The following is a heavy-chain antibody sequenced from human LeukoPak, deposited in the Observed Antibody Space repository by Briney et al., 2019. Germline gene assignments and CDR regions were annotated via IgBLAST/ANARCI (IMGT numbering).Heavy chain of an antibody. Sequence: SETLSLTCAVYGGSFSGYYWSWIRQPPGKGLEWIGEINHSGSTNYNPSLKSRVTISVDTSKNQFSLKLSSVTAADTAVYYCARAQLCRNSPLRACNYYYGMDVWGQGTTVTVSS. CDR2: INHSGST. J-gene: IGHJ6*02. D-gene: IGHD4-23*01. CDR3: ARAQLCRNSPLRACNYYYGMDV. V-gene: IGHV4-34*01. CDR1: GGSFSGYY.